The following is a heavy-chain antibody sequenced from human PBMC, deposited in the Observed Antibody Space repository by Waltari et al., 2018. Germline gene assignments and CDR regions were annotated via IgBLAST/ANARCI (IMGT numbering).Heavy chain of an antibody. J-gene: IGHJ4*02. CDR1: GFIFRDYA. CDR3: ARDYNSLVDY. CDR2: ISYDGVDK. V-gene: IGHV3-30*01. D-gene: IGHD1-1*01. Sequence: QVHLVESGGGVVQPGKSLRLSCVAAGFIFRDYAMHWVRQTPGKGLHWLALISYDGVDKWYADSLKGRFTISRDNSKSTLYLQIDSLRSEDTAVYYCARDYNSLVDYWGQGILVTVSS.